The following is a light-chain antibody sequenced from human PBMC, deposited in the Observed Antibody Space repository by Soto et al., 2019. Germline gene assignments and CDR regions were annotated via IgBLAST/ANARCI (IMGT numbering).Light chain of an antibody. V-gene: IGKV1D-12*01. CDR2: AAS. CDR1: RDISSW. J-gene: IGKJ5*01. Sequence: DIQMTQSPSSVSASVGDSVTITCRASRDISSWLAWYQQRPGKAPKLLIYAASTLRSGIPLRFSGSASGTEFTLTISSLQREDFATSYCQQTHSFPPTFRQGTRLEI. CDR3: QQTHSFPPT.